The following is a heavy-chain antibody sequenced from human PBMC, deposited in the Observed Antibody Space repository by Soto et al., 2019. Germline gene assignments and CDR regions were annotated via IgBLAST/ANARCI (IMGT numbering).Heavy chain of an antibody. CDR2: LYNTGST. J-gene: IGHJ6*02. V-gene: IGHV4-59*01. CDR1: GASISRYY. D-gene: IGHD2-21*02. Sequence: SETLSLTCTVSGASISRYYWSWIRQSPGKGLEWIGYLYNTGSTIYNPSLKSRVTISVDTSKNQFSLKMNSVTAADTAVYYCARVLLGYSGVDCYLLYFCGRRSTVIVS. CDR3: ARVLLGYSGVDCYLLYF.